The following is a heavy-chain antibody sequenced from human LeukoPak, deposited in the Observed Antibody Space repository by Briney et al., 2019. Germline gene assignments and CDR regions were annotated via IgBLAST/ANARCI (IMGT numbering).Heavy chain of an antibody. CDR2: ISYDESNK. CDR3: AKDGRMYSSGWYSYFDQ. D-gene: IGHD6-19*01. V-gene: IGHV3-30*18. Sequence: GGSLRLSCAVSGFTLRTYGMHWVRQAPGKGLEWVAVISYDESNKYYADSAKGRFTISRDNSKNTVYLQVNSLRAEDTAVYYCAKDGRMYSSGWYSYFDQWGQGTLVTVSS. CDR1: GFTLRTYG. J-gene: IGHJ4*02.